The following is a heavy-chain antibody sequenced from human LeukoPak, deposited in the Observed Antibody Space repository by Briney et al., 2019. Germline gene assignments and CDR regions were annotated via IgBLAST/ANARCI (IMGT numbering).Heavy chain of an antibody. V-gene: IGHV1-18*01. CDR1: GYTLTNYG. J-gene: IGHJ3*02. CDR2: NSSYNDDT. D-gene: IGHD5-18*01. CDR3: AKDTDTADAFDI. Sequence: ASVKVSCKASGYTLTNYGVSWVRQAPGQGLEWMGWNSSYNDDTDYAQKFQGRVTMTTDTSTSTAYMELRSLRSDDTAVYYCAKDTDTADAFDIWGQGTMVTVSS.